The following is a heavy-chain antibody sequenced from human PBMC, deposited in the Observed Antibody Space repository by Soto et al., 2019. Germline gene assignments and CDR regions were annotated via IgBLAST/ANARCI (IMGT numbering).Heavy chain of an antibody. CDR2: VYYLGST. D-gene: IGHD3-16*01. V-gene: IGHV4-59*01. Sequence: SETLSLTCTVSGDSMTDSFWSWIRQPPGKGLEWIGYVYYLGSTDYNPSLKSRVTISVDTSKNQFSLNLRSVTASDTAMYYCARVRRGLMIAFGGPPDVWGQGTTVTVSS. J-gene: IGHJ6*02. CDR3: ARVRRGLMIAFGGPPDV. CDR1: GDSMTDSF.